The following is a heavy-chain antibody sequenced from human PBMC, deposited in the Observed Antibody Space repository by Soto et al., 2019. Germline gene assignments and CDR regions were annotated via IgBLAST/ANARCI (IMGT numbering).Heavy chain of an antibody. CDR1: GYTFTTFG. V-gene: IGHV1-18*01. CDR3: AREVSYYYGSGSHRAHYYYGMDV. D-gene: IGHD3-10*01. CDR2: ISANNGNT. J-gene: IGHJ6*02. Sequence: ASVKVSCKASGYTFTTFGISWVRQAPGQGLEWVGWISANNGNTKYSQKFQGRVSLTTETSASTAYMELRSLRSDDTAVYYCAREVSYYYGSGSHRAHYYYGMDVWGQGTTVTVSS.